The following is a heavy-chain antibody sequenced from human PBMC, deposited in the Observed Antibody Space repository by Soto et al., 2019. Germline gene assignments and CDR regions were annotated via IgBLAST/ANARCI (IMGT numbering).Heavy chain of an antibody. J-gene: IGHJ5*02. D-gene: IGHD3-10*01. CDR2: IYYSGST. CDR1: GGSIRSGGYY. V-gene: IGHV4-31*03. Sequence: TSETRSLTCTVSGGSIRSGGYYWGWVRQHPGKGLEWIGYIYYSGSTYYNPSLKSRVTISVDTSKNQFSLKLSSVTAADTAVYYCARAFRGVIITDFLSWFDPWGQGTLVTVSS. CDR3: ARAFRGVIITDFLSWFDP.